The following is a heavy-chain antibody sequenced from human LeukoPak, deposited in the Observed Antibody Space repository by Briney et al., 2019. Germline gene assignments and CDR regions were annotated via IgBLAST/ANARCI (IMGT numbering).Heavy chain of an antibody. CDR1: GGSISSYY. V-gene: IGHV4-59*01. D-gene: IGHD2-8*01. CDR2: IYYSGST. J-gene: IGHJ4*02. Sequence: SETLSLTCTVSGGSISSYYWSWIRQPPGKGLEWIGYIYYSGSTNYNPSLKSRVTISVDTSKNQFSLKLSSVTAADTAVYYCASSIVPTSMDVWGQGTLVTVSS. CDR3: ASSIVPTSMDV.